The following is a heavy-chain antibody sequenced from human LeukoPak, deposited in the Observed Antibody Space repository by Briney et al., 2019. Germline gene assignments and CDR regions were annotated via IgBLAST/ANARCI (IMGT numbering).Heavy chain of an antibody. CDR3: VRNGGQSRKDVFDC. V-gene: IGHV3-48*01. CDR2: ISSSSRTI. CDR1: GFTFSNYG. Sequence: GGSLRLSCAASGFTFSNYGMNWVRQAPGKGLEWVSYISSSSRTIYYGDSVKGRFTISRDNAKNSLHLQMSSLTAEDTAIYYCVRNGGQSRKDVFDCWGQGTLVTVSS. J-gene: IGHJ4*02. D-gene: IGHD2-8*01.